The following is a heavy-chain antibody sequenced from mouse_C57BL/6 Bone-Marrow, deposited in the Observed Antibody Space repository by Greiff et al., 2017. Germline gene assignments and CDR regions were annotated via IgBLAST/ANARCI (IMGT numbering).Heavy chain of an antibody. CDR1: GYTFTSYW. D-gene: IGHD1-2*01. Sequence: QVQLKESGAELVMPGASVKLSCKASGYTFTSYWMHWVKQRPGQGLEWIGEIDPSDSYTNYNQKFKGKSTLTVDKSSSTAYMQLSSLTSEDSAVYYCARGKAFDHYPHFDYWGQGTTLTVSS. CDR2: IDPSDSYT. CDR3: ARGKAFDHYPHFDY. J-gene: IGHJ2*01. V-gene: IGHV1-69*01.